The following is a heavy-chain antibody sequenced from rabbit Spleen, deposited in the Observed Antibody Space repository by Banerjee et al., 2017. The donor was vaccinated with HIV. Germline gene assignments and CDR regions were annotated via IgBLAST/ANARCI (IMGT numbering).Heavy chain of an antibody. CDR1: GFSLSSYW. Sequence: QSLEESGGDLVKPGASLTLTCTASGFSLSSYWMCWVRQAPGKGLEWIGIIYPAKGSTVYASWVNGRFTISSDNAQSTVDLKMTSLTAADTATYFCARAIVPWLGLTRLDLWGQGTLVTVS. CDR3: ARAIVPWLGLTRLDL. J-gene: IGHJ3*01. D-gene: IGHD4-1*01. V-gene: IGHV1S40*01. CDR2: IYPAKGST.